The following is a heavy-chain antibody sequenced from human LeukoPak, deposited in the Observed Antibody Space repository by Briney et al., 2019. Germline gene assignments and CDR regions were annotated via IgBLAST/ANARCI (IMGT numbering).Heavy chain of an antibody. V-gene: IGHV4-59*08. CDR3: ARALVGATKTFGY. J-gene: IGHJ4*02. Sequence: SETLSLTCTVSGGSISSYYWSWNRQPPGKGLEWIGYIYYSGSTNYNPSLKSRVTISVDTSKNQFSLKLSSVTAADTAVYYCARALVGATKTFGYWGQGTLVTVSS. CDR1: GGSISSYY. D-gene: IGHD1-26*01. CDR2: IYYSGST.